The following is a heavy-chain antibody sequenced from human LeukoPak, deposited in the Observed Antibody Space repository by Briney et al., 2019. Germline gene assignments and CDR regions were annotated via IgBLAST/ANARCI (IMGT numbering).Heavy chain of an antibody. CDR1: GGSISSYY. D-gene: IGHD2-15*01. Sequence: SETLSLTCTVSGGSISSYYWSWIRQPPGKGLEWIGYIYYSGSTNYNPSLKSRVTISVDTSKNQFSLKLSSVTAADTAVYYCARSDCSGGSCMNNWGQGTLVTVSS. J-gene: IGHJ4*02. CDR2: IYYSGST. CDR3: ARSDCSGGSCMNN. V-gene: IGHV4-59*01.